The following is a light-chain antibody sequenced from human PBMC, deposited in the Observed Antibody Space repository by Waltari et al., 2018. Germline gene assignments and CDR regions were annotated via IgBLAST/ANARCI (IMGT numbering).Light chain of an antibody. CDR2: KAS. CDR3: QQYNSYVLT. V-gene: IGKV1-5*03. CDR1: QSINSC. Sequence: DIQMTPSPSTLSASVVDRVTITCRASQSINSCLAWYQQKPGKAPKLLIYKASTLESGVPSRFSGSGSGTEFTLTISSLQPDDFATYYCQQYNSYVLTFGGGTKVEIK. J-gene: IGKJ4*01.